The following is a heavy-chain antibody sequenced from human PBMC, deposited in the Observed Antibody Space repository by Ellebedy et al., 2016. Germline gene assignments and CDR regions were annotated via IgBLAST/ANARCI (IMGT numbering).Heavy chain of an antibody. J-gene: IGHJ4*02. CDR1: GFTFSSYG. V-gene: IGHV3-33*01. CDR2: IWYDGSNK. CDR3: ARANWYYYDSSGYDY. D-gene: IGHD3-22*01. Sequence: GGSLRLXXAASGFTFSSYGMHWVRQAPGKGLEWVAVIWYDGSNKYYADSVKGRFTISRDNSKNTLYLQMNSLSAEDTAVYYCARANWYYYDSSGYDYWGQGTLVTVSS.